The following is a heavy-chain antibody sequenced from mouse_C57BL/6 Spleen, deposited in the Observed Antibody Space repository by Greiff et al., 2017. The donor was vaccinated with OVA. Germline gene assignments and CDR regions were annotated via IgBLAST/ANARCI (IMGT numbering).Heavy chain of an antibody. CDR2: ISSGSSTI. Sequence: DVMLVESGGGLVKPGGSLKLSCAASGFTFSDYGMHWVRQAPEKGLEWVAYISSGSSTIYYADTVKGRFTISRDNAKNTLFLQMTSLRSEDTAMYYCARQNWGYWYFDVWGTGTTVTVSS. J-gene: IGHJ1*03. V-gene: IGHV5-17*01. D-gene: IGHD4-1*01. CDR1: GFTFSDYG. CDR3: ARQNWGYWYFDV.